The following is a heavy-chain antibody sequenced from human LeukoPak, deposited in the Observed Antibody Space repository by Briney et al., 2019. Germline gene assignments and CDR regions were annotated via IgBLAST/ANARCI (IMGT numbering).Heavy chain of an antibody. J-gene: IGHJ2*01. CDR1: GVSISNYY. Sequence: SETLSLTCTVSGVSISNYYWSWIRQPAGKGLEWIGRIYTSGSTNYNPSLKSRVTMSVDTSKNQFSLKLSSVTAADTAVYYCARDHCSGGSCSNYWYFDLWGRGTLVTVSS. D-gene: IGHD2-15*01. V-gene: IGHV4-4*07. CDR2: IYTSGST. CDR3: ARDHCSGGSCSNYWYFDL.